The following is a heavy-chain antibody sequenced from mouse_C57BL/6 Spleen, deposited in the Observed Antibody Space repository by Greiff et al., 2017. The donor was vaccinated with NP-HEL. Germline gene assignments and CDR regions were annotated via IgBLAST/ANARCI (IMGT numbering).Heavy chain of an antibody. J-gene: IGHJ3*01. CDR2: IYPGDGDT. Sequence: VQLQQSGPELVKPGASVKISCKASGYAFSSSWMNWVKQRPGKGLEWIGRIYPGDGDTNYNGKFKGKATLTADKSSSTAYMQLSSLTSEDSAVYFCAREETGPWFAYWGQGTLVTVSA. CDR3: AREETGPWFAY. V-gene: IGHV1-82*01. CDR1: GYAFSSSW. D-gene: IGHD4-1*01.